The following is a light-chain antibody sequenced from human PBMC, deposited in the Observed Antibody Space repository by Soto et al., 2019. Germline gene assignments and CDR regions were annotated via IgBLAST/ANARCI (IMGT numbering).Light chain of an antibody. CDR3: QQYTSWPPLT. J-gene: IGKJ4*01. Sequence: EIVMTQSPGTLSVSPGERATLSCRASQSVSSNLAWYQQKPGQAPRLLISGASTRATGIPARFSGSGSDTEFTLTISSLQSEDVAVYYCQQYTSWPPLTFGGGTKVEIK. CDR2: GAS. V-gene: IGKV3-15*01. CDR1: QSVSSN.